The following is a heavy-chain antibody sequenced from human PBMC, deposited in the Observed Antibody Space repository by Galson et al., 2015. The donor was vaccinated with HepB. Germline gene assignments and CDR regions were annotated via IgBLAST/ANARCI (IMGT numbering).Heavy chain of an antibody. D-gene: IGHD6-13*01. Sequence: LRLSCAASGFTFSSYGMHWIRQPPGKGLEWIGYIYYSGSTNYNPSLKSRVTISVDTSKNQFSLKLSSVTAADTAVYYCARGQLGEIDYWGQGTLVTVSS. J-gene: IGHJ4*02. CDR2: IYYSGST. CDR1: GFTFSSYG. CDR3: ARGQLGEIDY. V-gene: IGHV4-59*01.